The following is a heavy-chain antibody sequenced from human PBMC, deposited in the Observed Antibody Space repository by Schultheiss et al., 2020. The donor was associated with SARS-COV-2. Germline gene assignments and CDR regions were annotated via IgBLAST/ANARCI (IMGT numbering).Heavy chain of an antibody. CDR1: GFTFSSYA. V-gene: IGHV3-30*01. D-gene: IGHD3-9*01. CDR2: ISYDGSNK. CDR3: ARDKGLRYFDWLLTEPYYYYGMDV. J-gene: IGHJ6*02. Sequence: GGSLRLSCAASGFTFSSYAMHWVRQAPGKGLEWVAVISYDGSNKYYADSVKGRFTISRDNSKNTLYLQMNSLRAEDTAVYYCARDKGLRYFDWLLTEPYYYYGMDVWGQGTTVTVSS.